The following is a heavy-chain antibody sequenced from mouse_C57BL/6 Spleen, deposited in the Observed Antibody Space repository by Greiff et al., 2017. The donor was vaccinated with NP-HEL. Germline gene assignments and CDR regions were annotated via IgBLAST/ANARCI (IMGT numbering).Heavy chain of an antibody. CDR1: GFTFSSYG. Sequence: EVKLVESGGDLVKPGGSLKLSCAASGFTFSSYGMSWVRQTPDKRLEWVATISSGGSYTYYPDSVKGRFTISRDNAKNTLYLQMSSLKSEDTAMYYCARQDGYDGYAMDYWGQGTSVTVSS. J-gene: IGHJ4*01. D-gene: IGHD2-2*01. CDR2: ISSGGSYT. V-gene: IGHV5-6*01. CDR3: ARQDGYDGYAMDY.